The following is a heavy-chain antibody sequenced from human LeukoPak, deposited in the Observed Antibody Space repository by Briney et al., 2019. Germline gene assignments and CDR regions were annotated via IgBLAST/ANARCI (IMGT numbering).Heavy chain of an antibody. CDR1: GGSIGSYY. CDR2: IYYSGST. D-gene: IGHD1-26*01. CDR3: ARGGVGATAFDY. J-gene: IGHJ4*02. V-gene: IGHV4-59*12. Sequence: SETLSLTCTVSGGSIGSYYWSWIRQPPGKGLEWIGYIYYSGSTNYNPSLKSRVTISVDSSKNQFSLKLTSVTAADTAVYYCARGGVGATAFDYWGQGTLVTVSS.